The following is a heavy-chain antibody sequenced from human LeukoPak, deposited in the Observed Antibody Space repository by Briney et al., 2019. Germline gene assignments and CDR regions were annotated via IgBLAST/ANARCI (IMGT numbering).Heavy chain of an antibody. V-gene: IGHV3-30-3*01. Sequence: PGGSLRLSCAASEFTFSSYAMHWVRQAPGKGLEWVAVISSDGSNKYYADSVKGRFTISRDNAKNSLYLQMNSLRAEDTAVYYCARDTSRMDDILTGYANRYYYYYGMDVWGQGTTVTVSS. D-gene: IGHD3-9*01. CDR2: ISSDGSNK. CDR1: EFTFSSYA. CDR3: ARDTSRMDDILTGYANRYYYYYGMDV. J-gene: IGHJ6*02.